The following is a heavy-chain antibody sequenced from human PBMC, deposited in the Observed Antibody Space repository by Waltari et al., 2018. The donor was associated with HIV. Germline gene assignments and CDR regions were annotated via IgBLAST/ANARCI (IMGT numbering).Heavy chain of an antibody. CDR1: GYTFTRYD. V-gene: IGHV1-8*01. Sequence: QVQLVQSGAEVKKPGASVKVSCKAYGYTFTRYDINWVRPATGQGLEWMGWMNPNSGNTGYTQKFQGRVTMTRKTSISTAYMELSSLRSEDTAVYYCARVYYYDSGSYRPFLEYWGQGTLVTVSS. CDR2: MNPNSGNT. J-gene: IGHJ4*02. CDR3: ARVYYYDSGSYRPFLEY. D-gene: IGHD3-10*01.